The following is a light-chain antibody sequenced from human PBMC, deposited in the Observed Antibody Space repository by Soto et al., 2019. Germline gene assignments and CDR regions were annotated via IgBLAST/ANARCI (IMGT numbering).Light chain of an antibody. J-gene: IGLJ1*01. CDR3: SSNTISSAREF. CDR1: ISDFVVYNY. CDR2: WVS. Sequence: SVVTLPASVSGSPGQSITISCPGNISDFVVYNYVSWYQQRPGKAPKLMIYWVSNLPSRVSNRFSGSKCGNTASLTISGLQAADEADYYCSSNTISSAREFFGTWTKVTV. V-gene: IGLV2-14*01.